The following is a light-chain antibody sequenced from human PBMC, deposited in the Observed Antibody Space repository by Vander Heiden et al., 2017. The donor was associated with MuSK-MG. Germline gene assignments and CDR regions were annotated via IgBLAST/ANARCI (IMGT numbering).Light chain of an antibody. CDR3: QQEDILPWT. CDR1: QSVSSSY. J-gene: IGKJ1*01. CDR2: AAS. V-gene: IGKV3D-7*01. Sequence: DIDMTQSPATLSLSPGERATLSCRASQSVSSSYLSWYLHKPGQAPRLLIYAASTRATGIPARFSGSGSGTDFTLTISSLQPEDFAVYYCQQEDILPWTFGQGTKVEIK.